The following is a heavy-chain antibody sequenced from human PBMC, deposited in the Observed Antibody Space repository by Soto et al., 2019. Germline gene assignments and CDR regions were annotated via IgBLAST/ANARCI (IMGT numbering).Heavy chain of an antibody. CDR2: INPSGGST. V-gene: IGHV1-46*03. J-gene: IGHJ6*03. Sequence: ASVKVSCKASGYTFTSYYMHWVRQAPGQGLEWMGIINPSGGSTSYAQKFQGRVTMTRDTSTSTVYMELSSLRSEDKAMYYCAREGSPPYYYYYYMDVWGKGTTVTVSS. CDR1: GYTFTSYY. CDR3: AREGSPPYYYYYYMDV.